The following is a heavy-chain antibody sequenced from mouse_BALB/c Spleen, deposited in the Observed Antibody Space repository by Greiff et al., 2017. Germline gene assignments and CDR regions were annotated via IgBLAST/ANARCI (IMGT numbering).Heavy chain of an antibody. CDR3: ARNFYFDY. CDR2: ISYSGST. Sequence: EVQRVESGPGLVKPSQSLSLTCTVTGYSITSDYAWNWIRQFPGNKLEWMGYISYSGSTSYNPSLKSRISITRDTSKNQFFLQLNSVTTEDTATYYCARNFYFDYWGQGTTLTVSS. CDR1: GYSITSDYA. V-gene: IGHV3-2*02. J-gene: IGHJ2*01.